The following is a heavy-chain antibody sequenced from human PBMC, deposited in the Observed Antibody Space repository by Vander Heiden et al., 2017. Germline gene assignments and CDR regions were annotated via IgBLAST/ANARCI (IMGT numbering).Heavy chain of an antibody. J-gene: IGHJ4*02. D-gene: IGHD3-10*01. V-gene: IGHV3-21*01. CDR2: ISSSSSYI. CDR1: GFTFSSYS. Sequence: EVQLVESGGGLVKPGGSLRLSCAASGFTFSSYSMTWVRQAPGKGLEWVSSISSSSSYIYYADSVKGRFTISRDNAKNSLYLQMNSLRAEDTAVYYCAREDFGEIDYWGQGTLVTVSS. CDR3: AREDFGEIDY.